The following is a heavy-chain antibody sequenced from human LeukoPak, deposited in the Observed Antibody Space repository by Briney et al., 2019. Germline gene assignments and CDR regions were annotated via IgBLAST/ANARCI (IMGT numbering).Heavy chain of an antibody. J-gene: IGHJ6*03. CDR3: ARLTWDLPPGGLYYNYYIDV. CDR1: GGSLSGYY. CDR2: ISHSGGA. V-gene: IGHV4-34*01. D-gene: IGHD1-26*01. Sequence: SETLSLTCAVYGGSLSGYYWTWVRQPPGRGLEWIGEISHSGGANYSPSLKSRVTISLDTSKNQLSLRLTSVTAADTAVYYCARLTWDLPPGGLYYNYYIDVWDKGATVTVSS.